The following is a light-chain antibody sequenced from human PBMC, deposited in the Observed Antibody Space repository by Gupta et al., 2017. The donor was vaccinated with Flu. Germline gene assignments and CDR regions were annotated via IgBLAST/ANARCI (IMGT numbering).Light chain of an antibody. V-gene: IGKV4-1*01. CDR3: QQYYSSPLT. CDR1: QSVFYISNYKNY. CDR2: WAS. J-gene: IGKJ4*01. Sequence: SLGERATINCESSQSVFYISNYKNYLAWYQKKPGQPPKLLVYWASTRESGVPDRFSGSGSGTNFTLTISSLRAEDVAVYYCQQYYSSPLTFGGGTRVEIK.